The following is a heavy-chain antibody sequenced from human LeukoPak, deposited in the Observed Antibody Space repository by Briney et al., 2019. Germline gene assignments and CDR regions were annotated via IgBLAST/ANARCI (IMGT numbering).Heavy chain of an antibody. J-gene: IGHJ4*02. CDR3: AKRGYSYGQFDY. CDR1: GFTFSSYS. Sequence: GGSLRLSCAASGFTFSSYSMNWVRQAPGKGLEWVSAISDSGGYTYYADSVKGRFTISRDNSKNTLYLQMNSLRAEDTAVYYCAKRGYSYGQFDYWGQGTLVTVSS. D-gene: IGHD5-18*01. V-gene: IGHV3-23*01. CDR2: ISDSGGYT.